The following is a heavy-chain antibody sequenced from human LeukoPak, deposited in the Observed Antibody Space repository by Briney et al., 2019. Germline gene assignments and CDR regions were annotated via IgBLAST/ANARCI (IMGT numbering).Heavy chain of an antibody. Sequence: ASVKVSCKASGYTFTGYYMHWVRQAPGQGLEWMGWINPNSGGTSYAQKFQGRVTMTRDTSISTAYMELSRLRSDDTAVYYCARVYSSSWFKAEYFQHWGQGTLVTVSS. V-gene: IGHV1-2*02. CDR1: GYTFTGYY. CDR2: INPNSGGT. J-gene: IGHJ1*01. CDR3: ARVYSSSWFKAEYFQH. D-gene: IGHD6-13*01.